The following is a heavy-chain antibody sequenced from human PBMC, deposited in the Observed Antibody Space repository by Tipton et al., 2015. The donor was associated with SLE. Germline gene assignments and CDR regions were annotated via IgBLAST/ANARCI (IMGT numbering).Heavy chain of an antibody. Sequence: TLSLTCTVSGGSISSGGYYWSWIRQHPGKGLEWIGYIYYSGSTNYNPSLKSRVTISVDTSKNQFSLKLSSVTAADTAVYYCARDYGGNSGGRAFDIWGQGTMVTVSS. V-gene: IGHV4-61*08. J-gene: IGHJ3*02. CDR2: IYYSGST. CDR3: ARDYGGNSGGRAFDI. CDR1: GGSISSGGYY. D-gene: IGHD4-23*01.